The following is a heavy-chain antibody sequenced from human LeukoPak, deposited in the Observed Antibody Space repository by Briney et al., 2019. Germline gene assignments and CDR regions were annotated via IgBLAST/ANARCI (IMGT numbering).Heavy chain of an antibody. J-gene: IGHJ4*02. CDR1: GFTFSTYW. D-gene: IGHD4-11*01. V-gene: IGHV3-74*01. CDR3: ARDRVTTVSTCPDY. CDR2: INSDGSNT. Sequence: GGSLRLSCAASGFTFSTYWMHWVRQAPGKGLVWVSRINSDGSNTNYADSVKGRFTISRDNAKNTLYLQMNSLTAEDTAVYYCARDRVTTVSTCPDYWGQGTPVTVSS.